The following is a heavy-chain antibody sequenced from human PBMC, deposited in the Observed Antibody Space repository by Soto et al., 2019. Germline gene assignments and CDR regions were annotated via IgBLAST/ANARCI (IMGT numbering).Heavy chain of an antibody. J-gene: IGHJ5*02. CDR1: GFTLSSYA. CDR3: ARGQRALITYGPFDP. D-gene: IGHD4-17*01. Sequence: PRLSCAASGFTLSSYAVSWVRQAPGKGLEWVSTFSGTGGNTYYADSVKGRFTISRDDSKNTLFLHMNSLRAAATAVYYCARGQRALITYGPFDPWGQGTLVTVSS. CDR2: FSGTGGNT. V-gene: IGHV3-23*01.